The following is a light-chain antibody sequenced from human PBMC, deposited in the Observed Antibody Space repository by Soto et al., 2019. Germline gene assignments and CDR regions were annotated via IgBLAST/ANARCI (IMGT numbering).Light chain of an antibody. V-gene: IGKV3-11*01. J-gene: IGKJ3*01. CDR1: QSVSNY. CDR2: DAS. CDR3: QHRSNWPRFA. Sequence: EIVLTQSPATLSLSPGERATLSYRASQSVSNYLAWYQQRPGQAPRLLIYDASNRATGIPARFSGSGSGTDFTLTISSLEPEDFAVYYCQHRSNWPRFAFGPGTKVDVK.